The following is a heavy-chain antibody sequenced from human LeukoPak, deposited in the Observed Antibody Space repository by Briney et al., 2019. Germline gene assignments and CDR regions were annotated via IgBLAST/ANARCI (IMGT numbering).Heavy chain of an antibody. CDR2: IYDSGTT. Sequence: SETLSLTCSVSGGSISVYYWSWIRQPPGKGLEWIGYIYDSGTTNYNPSLKSRLTISVDTSKNQFSLRLTSVTAADTAIYYCARHSPYGPFSLWGQGTLLTVSS. CDR1: GGSISVYY. J-gene: IGHJ4*02. CDR3: ARHSPYGPFSL. D-gene: IGHD3-3*02. V-gene: IGHV4-59*08.